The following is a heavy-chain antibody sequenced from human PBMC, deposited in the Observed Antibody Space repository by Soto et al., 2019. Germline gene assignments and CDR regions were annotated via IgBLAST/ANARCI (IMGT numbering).Heavy chain of an antibody. D-gene: IGHD2-2*01. CDR2: LSWSGGTI. CDR1: GLNFDDYA. J-gene: IGHJ4*02. Sequence: DVQLVESGGGLVQPGRSLRLSCVVSGLNFDDYAMHWVRQLPGKGLEWVAGLSWSGGTIDYADSVKGRFTISRDNAKNSLYLEMNSLRPEDTAVYYCTKEVQHHFSYYFDNWGQGTLVTVSS. V-gene: IGHV3-9*01. CDR3: TKEVQHHFSYYFDN.